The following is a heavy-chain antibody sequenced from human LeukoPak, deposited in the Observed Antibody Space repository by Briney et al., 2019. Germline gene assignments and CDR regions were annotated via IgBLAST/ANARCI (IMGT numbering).Heavy chain of an antibody. CDR2: ITSDANST. V-gene: IGHV3-74*01. D-gene: IGHD3-10*01. CDR3: ASEFEGQEAGAYGSGSYVVFDI. Sequence: GGSETLFCAASGFTFSNYWTHWVRRAPGKGLVWVSRITSDANSTSYADSVKGRFTISRDNAKNALYLRMNGVRAKETAVYYCASEFEGQEAGAYGSGSYVVFDIWGQGTLVT. CDR1: GFTFSNYW. J-gene: IGHJ3*02.